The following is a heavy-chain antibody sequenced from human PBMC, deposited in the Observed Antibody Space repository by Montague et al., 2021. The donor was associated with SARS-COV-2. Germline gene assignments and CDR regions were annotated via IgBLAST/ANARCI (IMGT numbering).Heavy chain of an antibody. D-gene: IGHD6-13*01. CDR1: GFTFSSYA. J-gene: IGHJ3*02. CDR3: AKDRQLVGDDAFDI. V-gene: IGHV3-23*01. Sequence: SLRLSCAASGFTFSSYAMSWVRQAPGKGLEWVSTISISDGNTYYADSVKGRFTISSDNSKNTLYLQMNSLRAEDTAVYYCAKDRQLVGDDAFDIWGQGTMVTVSS. CDR2: ISISDGNT.